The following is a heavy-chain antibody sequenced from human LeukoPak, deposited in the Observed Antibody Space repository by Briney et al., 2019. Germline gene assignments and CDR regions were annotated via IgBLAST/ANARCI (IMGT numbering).Heavy chain of an antibody. CDR2: IYYTGST. Sequence: SETLSLTCTVSGVSVSSYYWSWIRQPPGKVLEWIGFIYYTGSTNYNPSLKSRVTMSMDTSKNQFSLTLRSMTAADTAVYYCARDPLYSSSSGYFDPWGQGTLVTVSS. J-gene: IGHJ4*02. CDR1: GVSVSSYY. D-gene: IGHD6-6*01. V-gene: IGHV4-59*02. CDR3: ARDPLYSSSSGYFDP.